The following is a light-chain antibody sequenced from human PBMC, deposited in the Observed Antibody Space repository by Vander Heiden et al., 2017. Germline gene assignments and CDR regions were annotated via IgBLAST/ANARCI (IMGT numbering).Light chain of an antibody. Sequence: SYVLTQPPTVSVAPGQPARITVGGNNIGSKRVHWYQQKPGQAPVPVAYDNSDRPAGIPGRISDSNSGNTATLTISRFEADDEADYSCQMWYKSNYHPRVFGGGTKVTVL. CDR1: NIGSKR. CDR3: QMWYKSNYHPRV. CDR2: DNS. J-gene: IGLJ3*02. V-gene: IGLV3-21*02.